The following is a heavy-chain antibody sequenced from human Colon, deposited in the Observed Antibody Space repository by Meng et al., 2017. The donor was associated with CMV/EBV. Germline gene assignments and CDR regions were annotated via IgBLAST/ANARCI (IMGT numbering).Heavy chain of an antibody. Sequence: SCAASGFTFSSYSMNWVRQAPGKGLEWVSSMSTSSSYIYYADSVKGRFTISRGNAKNSLYLQMNSLRAEDTAVYYCARDRKEGSDYWGQGTLVTVSS. CDR1: GFTFSSYS. CDR2: MSTSSSYI. V-gene: IGHV3-21*01. CDR3: ARDRKEGSDY. J-gene: IGHJ4*02.